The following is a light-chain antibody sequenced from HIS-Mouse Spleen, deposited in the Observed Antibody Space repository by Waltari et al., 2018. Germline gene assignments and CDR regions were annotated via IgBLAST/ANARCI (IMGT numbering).Light chain of an antibody. V-gene: IGLV2-23*01. CDR3: CSYAGSSTWV. CDR2: EGS. CDR1: SSDVGSSNL. J-gene: IGLJ3*02. Sequence: QSALTQPASVSGSPGQSITISCTGTSSDVGSSNLVSRYQHPPGKAPKLMIYEGSKRPSGVSNRFSGSKSGNTASLTISGLQAEDEADYYCCSYAGSSTWVFGGGTKLTVL.